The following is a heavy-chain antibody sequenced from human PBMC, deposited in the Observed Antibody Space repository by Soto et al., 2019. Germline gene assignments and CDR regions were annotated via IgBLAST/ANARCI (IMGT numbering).Heavy chain of an antibody. J-gene: IGHJ5*02. D-gene: IGHD3-3*02. CDR2: IYYSGST. V-gene: IGHV4-39*01. CDR1: GGSISSSSYY. Sequence: PSETLSLTCTVSGGSISSSSYYWGWIRQHPGKGLEWIRSIYYSGSTYYNPSLKSRVTISVDTSKNQFSLKLSSVTAADTAVYYCASPKIAFYNWFDPWGQGTLVTVSS. CDR3: ASPKIAFYNWFDP.